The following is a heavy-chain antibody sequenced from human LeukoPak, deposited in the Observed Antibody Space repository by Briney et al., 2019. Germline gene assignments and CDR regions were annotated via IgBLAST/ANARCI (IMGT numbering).Heavy chain of an antibody. CDR3: ARDGGRDYFDY. J-gene: IGHJ4*02. CDR2: INPSGGST. Sequence: ASVKVSCKASGYTFTSYYMHWVRQAPGQGLEWMGIINPSGGSTSYAQKFQGRITMTRDTSTSTVYMELSSLRSEDTAVYYCARDGGRDYFDYWGQGTLVTVSS. CDR1: GYTFTSYY. V-gene: IGHV1-46*01. D-gene: IGHD6-25*01.